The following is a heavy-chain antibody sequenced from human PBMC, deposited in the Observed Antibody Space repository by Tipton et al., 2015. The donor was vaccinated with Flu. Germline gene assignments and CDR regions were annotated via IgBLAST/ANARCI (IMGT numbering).Heavy chain of an antibody. Sequence: LRLSCTVSGGSISSYYWSWIRQPPGKGLEWIGHIYYSGSTNYNPSLKSRVTISVDTSKNQFSLKLSSMTAADTAVYYCARGSSWYLHFQHWGQGTLVTVSS. D-gene: IGHD6-13*01. V-gene: IGHV4-59*01. CDR3: ARGSSWYLHFQH. J-gene: IGHJ1*01. CDR1: GGSISSYY. CDR2: IYYSGST.